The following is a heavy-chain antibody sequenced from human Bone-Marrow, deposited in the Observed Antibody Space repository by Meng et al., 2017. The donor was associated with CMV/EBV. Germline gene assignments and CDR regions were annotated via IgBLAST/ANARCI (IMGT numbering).Heavy chain of an antibody. CDR1: GYTFIGYY. D-gene: IGHD2-2*03. V-gene: IGHV1-2*02. CDR2: INPSSGGT. Sequence: ASVKVSCKASGYTFIGYYIHWVRQAPGQGLEWMAWINPSSGGTNYAQKFQGRVTVTRDTSISTAYMELSRLRSADTAVYYCARDWGGYCGRTSCRTVEFDYWGQGTLVTVSS. J-gene: IGHJ4*02. CDR3: ARDWGGYCGRTSCRTVEFDY.